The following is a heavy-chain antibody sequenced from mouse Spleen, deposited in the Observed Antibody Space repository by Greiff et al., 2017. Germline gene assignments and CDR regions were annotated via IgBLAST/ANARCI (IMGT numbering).Heavy chain of an antibody. V-gene: IGHV1-55*01. CDR2: IYPGSGST. Sequence: VQLQQPGAELVKPGASVKMSCKASGYTFTSYWITWVKQRPGQGLEWIGDIYPGSGSTNYNEKFKSKATLTVDTSSSTAYMQLSSLTSEDSAVYYCASGYDYEDWYFDVWGAGTTVTVSS. CDR1: GYTFTSYW. J-gene: IGHJ1*01. CDR3: ASGYDYEDWYFDV. D-gene: IGHD2-4*01.